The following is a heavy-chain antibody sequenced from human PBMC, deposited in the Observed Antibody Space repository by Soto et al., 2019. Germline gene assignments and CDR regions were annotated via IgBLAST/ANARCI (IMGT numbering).Heavy chain of an antibody. Sequence: ASVKVSCKASGYTFTSYGISWVRQAPGQGLERMGWISAYNGNTNYAQKLQGRVTMTTDTSTSTAYMELRSLRSDDTAVYYCARSAPLYSWNDFELFPQRYYFDYWGQGALVTVS. J-gene: IGHJ4*02. CDR1: GYTFTSYG. CDR3: ARSAPLYSWNDFELFPQRYYFDY. CDR2: ISAYNGNT. D-gene: IGHD1-20*01. V-gene: IGHV1-18*01.